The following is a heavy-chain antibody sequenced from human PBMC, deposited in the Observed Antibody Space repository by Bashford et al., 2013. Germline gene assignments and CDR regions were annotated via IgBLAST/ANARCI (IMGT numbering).Heavy chain of an antibody. J-gene: IGHJ4*02. CDR1: GGTFSSYA. CDR2: INAGNGNT. D-gene: IGHD3-3*01. V-gene: IGHV1-3*01. CDR3: ARDAKQGITIFGVVISKSHFDY. Sequence: VASVKVSCKASGGTFSSYAISWVRQAPGQRLEWMGWINAGNGNTKYSQKFQGRVTITRDTSASTAYMELSSLRSEDTAVYYCARDAKQGITIFGVVISKSHFDYWGQGTLVTVSS.